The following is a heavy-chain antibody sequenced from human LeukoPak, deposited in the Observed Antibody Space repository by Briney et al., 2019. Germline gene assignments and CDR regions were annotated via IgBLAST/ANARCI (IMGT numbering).Heavy chain of an antibody. CDR1: GYTFTSYD. CDR2: MNPNSGNT. D-gene: IGHD4-17*01. V-gene: IGHV1-8*03. J-gene: IGHJ4*02. CDR3: ARVREADYGDYEDY. Sequence: ASVKVSCKASGYTFTSYDINWVRQATGQGLEWMGWMNPNSGNTGYAQKFQGRVTITRNTSISTAYMELGSLRSEDTAVYYCARVREADYGDYEDYWGQGTLVTVSS.